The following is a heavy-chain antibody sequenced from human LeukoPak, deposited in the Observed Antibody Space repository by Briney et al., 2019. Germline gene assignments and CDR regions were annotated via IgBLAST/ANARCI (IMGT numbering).Heavy chain of an antibody. Sequence: GGSLRLSCAASGFTFSSYAMSWVRPAPGKGLEWVSAISGSGGSTYYADSVKGRFTISRDNSKNTLYLQMNSLRAEGTAVYYCAKDLEVPAAISDAFDIWGQGTMVTVSS. D-gene: IGHD2-2*02. CDR3: AKDLEVPAAISDAFDI. CDR2: ISGSGGST. J-gene: IGHJ3*02. V-gene: IGHV3-23*01. CDR1: GFTFSSYA.